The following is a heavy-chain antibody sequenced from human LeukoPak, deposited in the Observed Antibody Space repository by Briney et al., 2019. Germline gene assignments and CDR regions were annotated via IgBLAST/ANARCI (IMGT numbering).Heavy chain of an antibody. CDR3: ARDFTTGLDAFDI. CDR2: INPNSGGT. V-gene: IGHV1-2*06. CDR1: GYTFTGYY. J-gene: IGHJ3*02. D-gene: IGHD3-22*01. Sequence: GASVKVSCKASGYTFTGYYMHWVRQAPGQGLEWMGRINPNSGGTNYAQKFQGRVTMTTDTSTSTAYMELRSLRSDDTAVYYCARDFTTGLDAFDIWGQGTMVTVSS.